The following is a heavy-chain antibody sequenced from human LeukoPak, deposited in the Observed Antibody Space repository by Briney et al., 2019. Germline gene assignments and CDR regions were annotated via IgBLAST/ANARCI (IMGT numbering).Heavy chain of an antibody. V-gene: IGHV4-59*01. CDR2: IYYSGST. CDR3: ARGKAGSGWYYFDY. J-gene: IGHJ4*02. CDR1: GVSICSYN. D-gene: IGHD6-19*01. Sequence: SETLSLTSTVSGVSICSYNWGWHPQPPGQGREWMGDIYYSGSTNYNPSLKSRVTISVDTSKNQFSLKLSSVTAADTAVYYCARGKAGSGWYYFDYWGQGTLVTVSS.